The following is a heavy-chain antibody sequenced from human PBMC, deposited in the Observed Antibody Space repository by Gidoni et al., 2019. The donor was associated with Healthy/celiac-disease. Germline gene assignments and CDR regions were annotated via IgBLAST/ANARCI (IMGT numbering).Heavy chain of an antibody. CDR3: TTNYYGSGPLY. CDR2: IKSKTDGGTT. CDR1: GVPFSNAW. J-gene: IGHJ4*02. Sequence: EVQLVESGGGLVKPGGSLRLSCAASGVPFSNAWMSWVRQAPGKGLEWVGRIKSKTDGGTTDYAAPVKGRFTISRDDSKNTLYLQMNSLKTEDTAVYYCTTNYYGSGPLYWGQGTLVTVSS. D-gene: IGHD3-10*01. V-gene: IGHV3-15*01.